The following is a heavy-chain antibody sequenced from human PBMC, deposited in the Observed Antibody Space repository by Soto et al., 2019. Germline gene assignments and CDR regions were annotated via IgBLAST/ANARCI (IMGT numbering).Heavy chain of an antibody. V-gene: IGHV3-23*01. Sequence: EVQLLESGGGLVQPGGSLRLSCAASGFTFSSYAMSWVRQAPGKGLEWVSAISGSGGSTYYADSVKGRFTISRDNSKNTLYLQMNSLRAEDAAVYYCAKGVVGATFFDYWGQGTLVTVSS. J-gene: IGHJ4*02. CDR2: ISGSGGST. CDR3: AKGVVGATFFDY. CDR1: GFTFSSYA. D-gene: IGHD1-26*01.